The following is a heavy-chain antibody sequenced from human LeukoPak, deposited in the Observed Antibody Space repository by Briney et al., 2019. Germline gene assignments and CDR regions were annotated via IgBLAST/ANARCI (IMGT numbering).Heavy chain of an antibody. V-gene: IGHV3-9*01. D-gene: IGHD1-26*01. CDR1: GFTFDDYA. J-gene: IGHJ6*02. Sequence: PGGSLRLSCAASGFTFDDYAMHWVRQAPGKGLEWVSGITWNRDNIGYGDSVKGRFTISRDNVKNALYLQMTSLRPEDTALYYCAKDLGSGITSALVLDVWGQGTTVIVSS. CDR2: ITWNRDNI. CDR3: AKDLGSGITSALVLDV.